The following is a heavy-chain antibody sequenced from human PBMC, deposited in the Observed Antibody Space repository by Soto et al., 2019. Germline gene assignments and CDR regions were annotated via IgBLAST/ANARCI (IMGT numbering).Heavy chain of an antibody. J-gene: IGHJ4*02. CDR2: ISGGGDNT. CDR3: AKVGVRYCSGGSCYFHY. V-gene: IGHV3-23*01. CDR1: GFTFGSYA. D-gene: IGHD2-15*01. Sequence: EVQLLESGGGLVQPGGSLRLSCAASGFTFGSYAMTWVRQAPGKGLEWVSAISGGGDNTYYADSVQGRFTISRDNSRTTLYLQMNSLRVDDTAVYYCAKVGVRYCSGGSCYFHYWGQGTLVTVSS.